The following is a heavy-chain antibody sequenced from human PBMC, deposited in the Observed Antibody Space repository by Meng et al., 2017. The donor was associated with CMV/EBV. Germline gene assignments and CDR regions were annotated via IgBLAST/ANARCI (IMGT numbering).Heavy chain of an antibody. Sequence: SDTLSLTFAVHGWSFSGYYWSWIRQPPGKGLEGIGEINHSGSTNYNPSLKSRVTISVDTSKNQFSLKLSSVTAADTAVYYCARSPTYYYYGMDVWGQGTTVTVSS. CDR1: GWSFSGYY. CDR3: ARSPTYYYYGMDV. J-gene: IGHJ6*02. D-gene: IGHD4-11*01. CDR2: INHSGST. V-gene: IGHV4-34*01.